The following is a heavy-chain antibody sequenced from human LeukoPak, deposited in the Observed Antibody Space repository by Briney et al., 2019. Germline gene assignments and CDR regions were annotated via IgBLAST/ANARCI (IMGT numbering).Heavy chain of an antibody. D-gene: IGHD2-2*01. V-gene: IGHV1-8*03. CDR1: GYTFTSYD. CDR3: ARVPAAMGYYYYYYMDV. CDR2: MNPNSGNT. Sequence: ASVKVSCKASGYTFTSYDINWVRQATGQGLEWMGWMNPNSGNTGYAQKFQGRVTITRNTSISTAYMELSSLRSEATAVYYCARVPAAMGYYYYYYMDVWGKGTTVTVSS. J-gene: IGHJ6*03.